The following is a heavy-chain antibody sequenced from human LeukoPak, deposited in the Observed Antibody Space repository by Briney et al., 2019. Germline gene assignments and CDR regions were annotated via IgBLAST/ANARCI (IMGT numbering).Heavy chain of an antibody. CDR2: IYYSGST. V-gene: IGHV4-39*01. J-gene: IGHJ5*02. Sequence: SETLSLTCTVSGGSISSSSYYWGWIRQPPGKGLGWIGSIYYSGSTYYNPSLKSRVTISVDTSKNQFSLKLSSVTAADTAVYYCARQGGGWFDPWGQGTLVTVSS. D-gene: IGHD3-16*01. CDR1: GGSISSSSYY. CDR3: ARQGGGWFDP.